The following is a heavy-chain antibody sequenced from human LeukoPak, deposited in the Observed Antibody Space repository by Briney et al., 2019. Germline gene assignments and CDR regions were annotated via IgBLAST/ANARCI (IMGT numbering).Heavy chain of an antibody. J-gene: IGHJ4*02. CDR2: IYYSGST. Sequence: KASQTLSLTCTVSGGSISSGDYYWSWIRQPPGKGLEWIGYIYYSGSTYYNPSLKSRVTISVDTSKNQFSLKLSSVTAADTAVYYCARDPGYDSSGYYWPIWGQGTLDTVSS. D-gene: IGHD3-22*01. V-gene: IGHV4-30-4*01. CDR1: GGSISSGDYY. CDR3: ARDPGYDSSGYYWPI.